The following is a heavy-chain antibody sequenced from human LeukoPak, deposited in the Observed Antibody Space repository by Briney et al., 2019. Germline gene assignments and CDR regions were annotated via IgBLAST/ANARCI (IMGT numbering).Heavy chain of an antibody. V-gene: IGHV3-74*01. CDR1: GFTFGSYW. Sequence: GGSLRLSCAASGFTFGSYWMHWVRQAPGKGLVWVSRNNTDGSSTSYADSVKGRFTISRDNAKNTLYLQMNSLRDEDTAVYYCARDGYNYYMDVWGKGTTVTVS. CDR3: ARDGYNYYMDV. CDR2: NNTDGSST. J-gene: IGHJ6*03.